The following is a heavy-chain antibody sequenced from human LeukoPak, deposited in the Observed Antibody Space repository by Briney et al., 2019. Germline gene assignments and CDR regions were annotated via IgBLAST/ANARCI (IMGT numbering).Heavy chain of an antibody. CDR3: ARGGVVAATKSFFYYHGLDV. CDR1: EFRFGSFW. CDR2: INTDGSSI. J-gene: IGHJ6*02. V-gene: IGHV3-74*01. D-gene: IGHD2-15*01. Sequence: GGSMRLSCAASEFRFGSFWMYWVRQVPGKGLVWVSTINTDGSSIYYADSVKGRFTISRDNAEHTLYLQMNNLRVDDTAVYYCARGGVVAATKSFFYYHGLDVWGQGTAVTVSS.